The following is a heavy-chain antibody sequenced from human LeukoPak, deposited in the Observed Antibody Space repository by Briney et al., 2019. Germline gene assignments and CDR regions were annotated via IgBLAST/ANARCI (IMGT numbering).Heavy chain of an antibody. CDR3: ARGLVVVAATPYYYYYMDV. D-gene: IGHD2-15*01. CDR2: INHSGST. J-gene: IGHJ6*03. Sequence: SETLSLTCAVYGGSFSGYYWGWIRQPPGKGLEWIGEINHSGSTNYNPSLKSRVTISVDTSKNQFSLKLSSVTAADTAVYYCARGLVVVAATPYYYYYMDVWGKGTTVTVSS. V-gene: IGHV4-34*01. CDR1: GGSFSGYY.